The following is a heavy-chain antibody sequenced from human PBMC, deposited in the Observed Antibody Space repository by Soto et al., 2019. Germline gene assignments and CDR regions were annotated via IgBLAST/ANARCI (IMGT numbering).Heavy chain of an antibody. J-gene: IGHJ5*02. D-gene: IGHD2-2*01. V-gene: IGHV4-39*01. CDR2: IYYSGST. CDR3: ARHFREYQLPSYNWFDP. CDR1: GGSISSSSYY. Sequence: PSETLSLTCTVSGGSISSSSYYWGWIRQPPGKGLEWIGSIYYSGSTYYNPSLKSRVTISVDTSKNQFSLKLSSVTAADTAVYYCARHFREYQLPSYNWFDPWGQGTLVTVSS.